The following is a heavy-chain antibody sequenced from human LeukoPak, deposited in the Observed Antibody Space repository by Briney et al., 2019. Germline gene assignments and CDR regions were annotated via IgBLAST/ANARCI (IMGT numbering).Heavy chain of an antibody. CDR3: AKDSRGSSAWNH. CDR1: GFTFSAYA. CDR2: ISGSGGSI. V-gene: IGHV3-23*01. J-gene: IGHJ5*02. D-gene: IGHD2-2*01. Sequence: GGSLRLSCAASGFTFSAYALSWVRQAPGKGLEWVSVISGSGGSIYYADSVKGRFTISRDNSKNTLYLQMNSLRAEDTAVYYCAKDSRGSSAWNHWGQGTLVTVSS.